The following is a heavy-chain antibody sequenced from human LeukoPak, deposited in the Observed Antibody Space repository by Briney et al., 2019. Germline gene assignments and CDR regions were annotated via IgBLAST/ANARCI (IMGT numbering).Heavy chain of an antibody. D-gene: IGHD1-1*01. CDR2: ISRSGGTT. V-gene: IGHV3-23*01. CDR3: AEATLLSKFKWFDP. J-gene: IGHJ5*02. CDR1: GFTFSSYA. Sequence: GGSLRLSCAASGFTFSSYAMSWVRQAPGKGLEWVSAISRSGGTTYYADSVKGLFTISRDYYKHTLYLQMNSLRAEDTGVYYCAEATLLSKFKWFDPSGQGALVTVSS.